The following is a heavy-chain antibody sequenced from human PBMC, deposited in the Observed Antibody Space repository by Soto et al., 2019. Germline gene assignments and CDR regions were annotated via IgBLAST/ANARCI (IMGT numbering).Heavy chain of an antibody. D-gene: IGHD2-15*01. CDR1: GDSFSRYW. CDR2: IYPGDSDT. Sequence: GESLKISCPSSGDSFSRYWIGWVRQMPGKDLEWMGIIYPGDSDTRYSPSFQGQVTISADKSLRTAYLQWTSLKASDTALYYCARDRDIAYDLEGGFYYSGMDVWGQGTTVTVSS. V-gene: IGHV5-51*01. CDR3: ARDRDIAYDLEGGFYYSGMDV. J-gene: IGHJ6*02.